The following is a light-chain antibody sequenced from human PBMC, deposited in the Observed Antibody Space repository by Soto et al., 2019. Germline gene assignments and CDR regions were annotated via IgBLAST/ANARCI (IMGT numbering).Light chain of an antibody. Sequence: QSVLTQPASVSGSPGQSITISYTGTSSDVGGYNYVSWYQQHPGKAPKLMIYEVSNRPSGVSNRFSGSKSGNTASLTISGLQPEDEADYHCSSYSSGSTLYVFGSGTKVTVL. CDR2: EVS. J-gene: IGLJ1*01. V-gene: IGLV2-14*01. CDR3: SSYSSGSTLYV. CDR1: SSDVGGYNY.